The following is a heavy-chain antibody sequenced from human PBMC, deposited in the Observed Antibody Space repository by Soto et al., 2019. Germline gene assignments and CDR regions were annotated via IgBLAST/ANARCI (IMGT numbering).Heavy chain of an antibody. D-gene: IGHD2-15*01. V-gene: IGHV1-3*01. J-gene: IGHJ4*02. CDR3: ARANCSGGSCPNRGLAY. CDR2: INPDNGNT. CDR1: GYTFSDYA. Sequence: ASVKVSCKASGYTFSDYAIHWVRQAPGQRPEWMGWINPDNGNTRYSQNLQGRVTITRDTSASTAYMELSSLRSEDTAVYYCARANCSGGSCPNRGLAYWGQGTLVTVSS.